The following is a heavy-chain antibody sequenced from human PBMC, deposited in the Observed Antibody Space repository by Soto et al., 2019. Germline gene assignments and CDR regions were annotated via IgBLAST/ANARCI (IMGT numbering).Heavy chain of an antibody. CDR2: ISYDGSNK. CDR3: ATPLDDSSGYYGVHFDY. V-gene: IGHV3-30-3*01. D-gene: IGHD3-22*01. Sequence: QVQLVESGGGVVQPGRSLRLSCAASGFTFSSYAMHWVRQAPGKGLEWVAVISYDGSNKYYADSVKGRFTIFRHNSKNTLYLQMNSLRAEDTAVYYCATPLDDSSGYYGVHFDYWGQGTLVTVSS. J-gene: IGHJ4*02. CDR1: GFTFSSYA.